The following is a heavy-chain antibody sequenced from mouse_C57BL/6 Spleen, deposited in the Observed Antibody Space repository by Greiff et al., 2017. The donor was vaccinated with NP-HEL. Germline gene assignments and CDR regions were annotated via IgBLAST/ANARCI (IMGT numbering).Heavy chain of an antibody. D-gene: IGHD2-1*01. Sequence: VQLQQSGTVLARPGASVKMSCKTSGYTFTSYWMHWVKQRPGQGLEWIGAIYPGNSDTSYNQKLKGKAKLTAVTSTSTAYMELSSLTNEDSAVYYCTRFYYGNYGDYWGQGTTLTVSS. V-gene: IGHV1-5*01. CDR1: GYTFTSYW. J-gene: IGHJ2*01. CDR2: IYPGNSDT. CDR3: TRFYYGNYGDY.